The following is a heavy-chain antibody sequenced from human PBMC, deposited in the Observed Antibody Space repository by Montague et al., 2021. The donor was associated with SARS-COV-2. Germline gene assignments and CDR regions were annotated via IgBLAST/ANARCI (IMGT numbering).Heavy chain of an antibody. CDR3: AGDRVRAAAGTRYYFDY. CDR1: GFTFSSYG. D-gene: IGHD6-13*01. CDR2: IWYDGSNK. V-gene: IGHV3-33*01. J-gene: IGHJ4*02. Sequence: SLRLSCAASGFTFSSYGMHWVRQAPGKGLEWVAVIWYDGSNKYYADSVKGRFTISRDNSKNTLYLQMNSLRAEDTAVYYCAGDRVRAAAGTRYYFDYWGQGTLVTVSS.